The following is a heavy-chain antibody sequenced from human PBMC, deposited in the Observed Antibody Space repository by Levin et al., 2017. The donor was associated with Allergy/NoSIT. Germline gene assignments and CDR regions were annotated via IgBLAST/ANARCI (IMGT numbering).Heavy chain of an antibody. CDR2: INTGNGIT. CDR1: GYTFTTYA. Sequence: GASVKVSCKASGYTFTTYALHWVLQAPGQRLEWMGWINTGNGITNYSLRFQGRVTFTRDTSATTAHMDLSGLRSEDTAVYYCARFSPTVGTLVYWGQGTLVTVSA. CDR3: ARFSPTVGTLVY. V-gene: IGHV1-3*04. D-gene: IGHD6-13*01. J-gene: IGHJ4*02.